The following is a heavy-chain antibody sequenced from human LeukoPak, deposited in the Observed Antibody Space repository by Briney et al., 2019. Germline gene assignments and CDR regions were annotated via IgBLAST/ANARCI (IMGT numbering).Heavy chain of an antibody. D-gene: IGHD1-1*01. V-gene: IGHV3-30*02. CDR3: EGVATTGIY. CDR2: IRYDESHK. J-gene: IGHJ4*02. Sequence: GGSLRLSCAASGFTFSDYYMSWIRQAPGKGLEWVAFIRYDESHKYYADSVEGRFTISRDNSRNVLYLQMNILRPEDTAVYYCEGVATTGIYWGQGTLVTVSS. CDR1: GFTFSDYY.